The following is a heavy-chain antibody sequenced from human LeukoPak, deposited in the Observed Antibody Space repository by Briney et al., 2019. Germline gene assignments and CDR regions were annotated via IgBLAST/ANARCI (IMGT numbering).Heavy chain of an antibody. CDR1: GFTFSSYG. Sequence: TGGSLRLSCAASGFTFSSYGMHWVRQAPGKGLEWVAFIRYDGSNKYYADSVKGRFTISRDNSKNTLYLQMNSLRAEDTAVYYCAKDLSVAAAEAEYFQHWGQGTLVTVSS. D-gene: IGHD6-13*01. CDR2: IRYDGSNK. V-gene: IGHV3-30*02. J-gene: IGHJ1*01. CDR3: AKDLSVAAAEAEYFQH.